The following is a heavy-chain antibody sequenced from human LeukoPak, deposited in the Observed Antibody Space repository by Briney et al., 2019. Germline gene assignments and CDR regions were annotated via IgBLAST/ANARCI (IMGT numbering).Heavy chain of an antibody. CDR1: GGSISSGGYY. V-gene: IGHV4-30-2*01. D-gene: IGHD3-3*01. CDR2: IYHSGST. Sequence: SETLSLTCTVSGGSISSGGYYWSWIRQPPGKGLEWIGYIYHSGSTYYNPSLKSRVTISVDRSKNQFSLKLSSVTAADTAVYYCARGKRSGYYYFDYWGQGTLVTVSS. J-gene: IGHJ4*02. CDR3: ARGKRSGYYYFDY.